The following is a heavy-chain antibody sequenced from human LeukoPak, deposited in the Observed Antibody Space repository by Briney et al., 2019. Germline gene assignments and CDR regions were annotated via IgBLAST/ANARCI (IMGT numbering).Heavy chain of an antibody. Sequence: PGASLRLSCAASGFTFSSYAMNWVRQAPGKGLKWVSTISSGDSAYYAGSVKGRFTISRDNSKKTLYLQMNSLRAEDTAVYYCATHPSRYYYDSSGYAKYWGQGTLVTVSS. CDR3: ATHPSRYYYDSSGYAKY. CDR2: ISSGDSA. V-gene: IGHV3-23*01. J-gene: IGHJ4*02. D-gene: IGHD3-22*01. CDR1: GFTFSSYA.